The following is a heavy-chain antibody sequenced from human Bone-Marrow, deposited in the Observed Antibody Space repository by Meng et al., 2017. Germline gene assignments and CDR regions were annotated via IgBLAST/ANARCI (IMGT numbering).Heavy chain of an antibody. D-gene: IGHD2-2*01. CDR3: ARYYYSSTNYSFDY. CDR1: GYTFTSYG. CDR2: INPNSGGT. Sequence: ASVKVSCKASGYTFTSYGISWVRQAPGQGLEWMGWINPNSGGTNYARKFKGRVTMTRDTSISTAYMELSGLRSDDTAVYYCARYYYSSTNYSFDYWGQGTLVTVSS. V-gene: IGHV1-2*02. J-gene: IGHJ4*02.